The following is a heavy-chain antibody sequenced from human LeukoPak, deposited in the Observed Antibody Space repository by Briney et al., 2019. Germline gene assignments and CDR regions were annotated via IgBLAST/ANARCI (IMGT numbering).Heavy chain of an antibody. V-gene: IGHV4-31*03. Sequence: PSQTPSLTCTVSGASISSGAYYWSWIRQHPGKGLEWIGYTYYSGSTYYNPSLKSRVIISVDTSKNQFSLKLSSVTAADTAVYYCAGGRLARQFDYWGQGTLVTVSS. CDR1: GASISSGAYY. CDR2: TYYSGST. CDR3: AGGRLARQFDY. D-gene: IGHD3-9*01. J-gene: IGHJ4*02.